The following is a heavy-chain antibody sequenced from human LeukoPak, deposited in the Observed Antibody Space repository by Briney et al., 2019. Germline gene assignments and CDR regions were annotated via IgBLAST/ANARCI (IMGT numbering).Heavy chain of an antibody. D-gene: IGHD1-26*01. CDR3: ARAAGATALDYFDF. J-gene: IGHJ4*02. CDR2: ISYDGSNK. CDR1: GFTFSSYG. V-gene: IGHV3-30*03. Sequence: GGSLRLSCAASGFTFSSYGMHWVRQAPGKGLEWVAVISYDGSNKYYADSVKGRFTISRDNSKNTLYLQMSSLRAEDTAVYYCARAAGATALDYFDFWGQGTLVTVSS.